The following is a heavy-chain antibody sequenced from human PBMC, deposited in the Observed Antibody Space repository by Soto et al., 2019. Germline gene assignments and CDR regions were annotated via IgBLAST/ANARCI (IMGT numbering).Heavy chain of an antibody. V-gene: IGHV1-69*01. D-gene: IGHD1-26*01. CDR2: IIPIYGTA. CDR1: GGTFSSFT. Sequence: QVQLVQSGAEVKKPGSSVKVSCKASGGTFSSFTISWVRQAPGQGLEWMGGIIPIYGTANYAQKFQGRVTITADESTRRAYMELSSLRSEDTAVYYCAKDRRADWESYYYYAMDVWGQGTTVTDSS. CDR3: AKDRRADWESYYYYAMDV. J-gene: IGHJ6*02.